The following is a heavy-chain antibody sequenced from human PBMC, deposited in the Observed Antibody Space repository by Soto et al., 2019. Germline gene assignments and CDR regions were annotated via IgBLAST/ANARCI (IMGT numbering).Heavy chain of an antibody. D-gene: IGHD3-10*01. V-gene: IGHV1-18*01. J-gene: IGHJ4*02. Sequence: QVQLVQSGAEVKKPGASVKVSCKASGYTFTSYGISWVRQAPGQGLEWMGWLSTYNGNTNYAQKLQGRVTMTTDTSTSTVYMELRSLRSDDTAGYYCATEGGVGVSSFDYWGQGPRVTVSS. CDR3: ATEGGVGVSSFDY. CDR1: GYTFTSYG. CDR2: LSTYNGNT.